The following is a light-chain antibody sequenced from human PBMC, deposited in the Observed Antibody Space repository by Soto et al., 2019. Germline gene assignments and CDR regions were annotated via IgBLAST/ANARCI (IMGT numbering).Light chain of an antibody. CDR3: QQRNIWPPVT. J-gene: IGKJ5*01. Sequence: EIVLTQSPATLSLSPGERATLSCRASPSVTNFLAWYPQKPGQAPRLLIYGAFNRATGIPARFSGSGSGTGFTLTISSLEPEDSAIYDCQQRNIWPPVTFGQGTRLEIK. CDR1: PSVTNF. CDR2: GAF. V-gene: IGKV3-11*01.